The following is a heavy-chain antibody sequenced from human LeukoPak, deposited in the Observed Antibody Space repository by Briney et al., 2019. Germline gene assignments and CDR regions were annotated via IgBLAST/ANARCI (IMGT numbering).Heavy chain of an antibody. CDR1: GFTFSNYW. V-gene: IGHV3-7*01. CDR2: IKQDGSEK. CDR3: ALNIIGGQIFDF. J-gene: IGHJ4*02. D-gene: IGHD3-16*01. Sequence: GGSLRLSCAASGFTFSNYWMSWIRQAPGKGLEWVANIKQDGSEKYYVDSVEGRFTISRDDAKNSLYLQMNSLRAEDTAVYYSALNIIGGQIFDFWGQGTLVTVSS.